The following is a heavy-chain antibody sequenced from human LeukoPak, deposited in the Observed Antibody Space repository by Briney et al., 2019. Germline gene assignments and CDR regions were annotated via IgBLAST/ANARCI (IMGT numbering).Heavy chain of an antibody. CDR1: GFSFSNYA. Sequence: GSLRLSCAASGFSFSNYAISWVRQPPGKGLEWIGEINHSGSTNYNPSLKSRVTISVDTSKNQFSLKLSSVTAADTAVYYCARLILTGYFDPLNWFDPWGQGTLVTVSS. J-gene: IGHJ5*02. D-gene: IGHD3-9*01. CDR2: INHSGST. V-gene: IGHV4-34*01. CDR3: ARLILTGYFDPLNWFDP.